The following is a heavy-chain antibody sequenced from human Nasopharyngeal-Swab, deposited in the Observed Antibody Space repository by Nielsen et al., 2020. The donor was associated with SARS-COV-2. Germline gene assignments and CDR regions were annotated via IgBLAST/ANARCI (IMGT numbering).Heavy chain of an antibody. CDR1: GFTFSSYS. Sequence: GESLKISCAASGFTFSSYSMNWVRQAPGKGLEWVSYISSSSSTIYYADSVKGRFTISRDSAKNSLYLQMNSLRAEDTAVYYCAREVRYSYGYDYYFDYWGQGTLVTVSS. CDR3: AREVRYSYGYDYYFDY. CDR2: ISSSSSTI. D-gene: IGHD5-18*01. V-gene: IGHV3-48*01. J-gene: IGHJ4*02.